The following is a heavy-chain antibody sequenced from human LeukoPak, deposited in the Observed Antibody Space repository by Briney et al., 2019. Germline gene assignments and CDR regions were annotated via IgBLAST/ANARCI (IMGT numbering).Heavy chain of an antibody. V-gene: IGHV3-23*01. J-gene: IGHJ4*02. CDR2: ISGSGGST. CDR3: AGRGSGSYFDY. CDR1: GFTFSTYG. D-gene: IGHD3-10*01. Sequence: RGSLRLSCAASGFTFSTYGMSWVRQAPGKGLEWVSAISGSGGSTYYADSVKGRFTISRDNSQNTLYLQMNSLRAEDTAVYYCAGRGSGSYFDYWGQGTLVTVSS.